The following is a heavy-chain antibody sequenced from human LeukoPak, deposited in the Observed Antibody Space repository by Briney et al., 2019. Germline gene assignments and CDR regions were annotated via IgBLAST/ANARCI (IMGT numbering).Heavy chain of an antibody. Sequence: GASLRLSCEASGYTFTSYWLSWVRQAPGKGLEWVANINPDGSEKYYADSVQGRFTITRDNAKNSLYLQMTSLRAEDTAVYYCARDKSITGTPNWFDPWGQGTLVTVSS. CDR1: GYTFTSYW. D-gene: IGHD1-7*01. V-gene: IGHV3-7*01. CDR2: INPDGSEK. J-gene: IGHJ5*02. CDR3: ARDKSITGTPNWFDP.